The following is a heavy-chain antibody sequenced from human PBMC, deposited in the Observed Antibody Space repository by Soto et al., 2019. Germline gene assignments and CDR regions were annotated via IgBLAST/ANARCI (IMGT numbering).Heavy chain of an antibody. CDR2: IYYSGST. CDR1: GGSISSYY. D-gene: IGHD6-13*01. Sequence: SETLSLTCTVSGGSISSYYWSGIRQPPGKGLEWIGYIYYSGSTNYNPSLKSRVTISVDTSKNQFSLKLSSVTAADTSVYYCARDRDFTEAAAGRLDPWGQGTLVTVSS. CDR3: ARDRDFTEAAAGRLDP. V-gene: IGHV4-59*01. J-gene: IGHJ5*02.